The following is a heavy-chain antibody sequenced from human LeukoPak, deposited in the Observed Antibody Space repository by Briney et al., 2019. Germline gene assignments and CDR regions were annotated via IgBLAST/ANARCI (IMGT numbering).Heavy chain of an antibody. CDR1: GFTFDDYA. CDR2: ISWHGGST. J-gene: IGHJ4*02. V-gene: IGHV3-43D*03. CDR3: AKDGDGGSGYYYPSIALNYFDY. D-gene: IGHD3-22*01. Sequence: GGSLRLSCVASGFTFDDYAMHWVRQAPGKGLEWVSLISWHGGSTYYADSVKGRFTVSRDNSKNSLYLQMNSLRAEDTAVYYCAKDGDGGSGYYYPSIALNYFDYWGQGTLVTVSS.